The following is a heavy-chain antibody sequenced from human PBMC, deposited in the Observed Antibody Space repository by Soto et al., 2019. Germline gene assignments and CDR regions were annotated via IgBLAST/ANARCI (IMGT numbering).Heavy chain of an antibody. Sequence: QVQLVESGGGVVQPGRSRRLSCAASGFTFSSYGMPWVRQAPGTGLEGVAGIGYEGSNKYYADSVKGRFTISRDNSKNTLYLQMHSLRAEETAVYYCERGEQLDTERRGYDYGMDVWGQVTTVTVAS. CDR1: GFTFSSYG. D-gene: IGHD6-13*01. J-gene: IGHJ6*01. CDR2: IGYEGSNK. CDR3: ERGEQLDTERRGYDYGMDV. V-gene: IGHV3-33*01.